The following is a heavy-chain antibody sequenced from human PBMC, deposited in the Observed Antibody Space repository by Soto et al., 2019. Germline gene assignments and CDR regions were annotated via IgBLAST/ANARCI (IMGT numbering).Heavy chain of an antibody. CDR2: MNPNSGNT. D-gene: IGHD2-15*01. J-gene: IGHJ6*03. CDR3: ARYCSGGGCYYFSGKYYMDV. Sequence: GASVKVSCKASGYTFTSYDINWVRQATGQGLEWMGWMNPNSGNTGYAQKFQGRVTMTRNTSISTAYMELSSLRSEDTAVYYCARYCSGGGCYYFSGKYYMDVWGKGTTVTVSS. CDR1: GYTFTSYD. V-gene: IGHV1-8*01.